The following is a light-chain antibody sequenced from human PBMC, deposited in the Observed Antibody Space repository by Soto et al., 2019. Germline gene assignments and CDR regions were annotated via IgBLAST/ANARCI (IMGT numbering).Light chain of an antibody. J-gene: IGKJ4*01. Sequence: DIQMTPSPSTLSASVGDRVTITCPASQSISSWLAWYQQKPGKAPKLLIYDASSLESGVPSRFSGSGSGTEFTLTISSLQPDDFATYYCQQYNSYGLTFGGGTKVDIK. CDR3: QQYNSYGLT. V-gene: IGKV1-5*01. CDR2: DAS. CDR1: QSISSW.